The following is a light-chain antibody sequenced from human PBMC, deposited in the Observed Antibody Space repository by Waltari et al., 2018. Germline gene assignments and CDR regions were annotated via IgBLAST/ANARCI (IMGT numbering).Light chain of an antibody. CDR3: SSYTTSSAPWV. V-gene: IGLV2-14*01. Sequence: QSALTQPASVSGSPGQSITISCSGTDSDVGAYDFVSWYQQHPGKAPHLIIYEVSNRPSGISNRVAASKSGNTSSLTISGLQAEDEADYYCSSYTTSSAPWVFGTGTRVTVL. CDR2: EVS. CDR1: DSDVGAYDF. J-gene: IGLJ1*01.